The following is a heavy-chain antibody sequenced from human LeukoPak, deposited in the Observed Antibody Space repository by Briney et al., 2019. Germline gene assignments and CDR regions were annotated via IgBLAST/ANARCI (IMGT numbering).Heavy chain of an antibody. D-gene: IGHD3-10*01. V-gene: IGHV4-34*01. CDR2: INHSGST. CDR3: ARDTFYSETGSFEDWFDP. CDR1: GGSFSGYY. Sequence: PSETLSLTCAVYGGSFSGYYWSWIRQPPGKGLEWIGEINHSGSTNYNPSLKSRVTISVDTSKNQFSLKLSSVTAADTAVYFCARDTFYSETGSFEDWFDPWGQGTLVTVSS. J-gene: IGHJ5*02.